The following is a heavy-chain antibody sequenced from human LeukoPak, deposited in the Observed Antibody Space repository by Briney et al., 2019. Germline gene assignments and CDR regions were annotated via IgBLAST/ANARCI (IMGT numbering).Heavy chain of an antibody. J-gene: IGHJ4*02. D-gene: IGHD2-8*01. V-gene: IGHV3-30*18. Sequence: PGRSLRLSCAASGFIFSNYGMHWVRQAPGKGLEWVAFISYDGSNKYYVDSVKGRFTISRDNSKNTLYLQMNSLRAEDTAVYYCAKDSRILNNFVYWGQGTLVTVSS. CDR2: ISYDGSNK. CDR3: AKDSRILNNFVY. CDR1: GFIFSNYG.